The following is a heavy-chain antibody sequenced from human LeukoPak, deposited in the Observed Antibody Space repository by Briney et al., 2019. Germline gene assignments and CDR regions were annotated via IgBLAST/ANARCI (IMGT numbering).Heavy chain of an antibody. CDR2: ISWNSGSI. CDR1: GFIFNNYA. D-gene: IGHD6-19*01. Sequence: GGSLRLSCAGSGFIFNNYAMHWVRQPPGKGLEWVSGISWNSGSIDYADSVKGRFTISRDNAKNSLYLQMSSLRVEDTAFYYCAKDNRRHYTSGPNPDSLHWGQGALVTVSS. V-gene: IGHV3-9*01. J-gene: IGHJ4*02. CDR3: AKDNRRHYTSGPNPDSLH.